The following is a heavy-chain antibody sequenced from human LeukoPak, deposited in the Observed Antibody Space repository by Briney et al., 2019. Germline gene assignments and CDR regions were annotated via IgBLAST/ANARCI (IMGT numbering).Heavy chain of an antibody. Sequence: ASVKVSCKASGYTFTSYYMHWVRQAPGQGLEWMGIINPSGGSTSYAQKFKGRVTMTRDTSTSTAYMELRSVRSDDTAVYSCARWLQPYFDYWGQGTLVTVSS. J-gene: IGHJ4*02. CDR2: INPSGGST. V-gene: IGHV1-46*01. CDR1: GYTFTSYY. D-gene: IGHD5-24*01. CDR3: ARWLQPYFDY.